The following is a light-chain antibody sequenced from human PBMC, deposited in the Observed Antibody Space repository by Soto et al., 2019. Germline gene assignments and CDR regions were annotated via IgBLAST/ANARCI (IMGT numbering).Light chain of an antibody. CDR3: QQYGSSPPYT. V-gene: IGKV3-20*01. CDR2: GAS. Sequence: EIVLTQSPGTLSLSPGERATLSCRASQSVSSSYLAWYQQKPGQAPRLLIYGASNRATSIPDGFSASGSGTEFTLTISRREPEDFAVDYCQQYGSSPPYTFGQGTKLEIK. J-gene: IGKJ2*01. CDR1: QSVSSSY.